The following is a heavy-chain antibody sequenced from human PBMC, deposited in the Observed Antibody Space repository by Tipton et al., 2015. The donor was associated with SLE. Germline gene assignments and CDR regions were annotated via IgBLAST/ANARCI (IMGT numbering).Heavy chain of an antibody. V-gene: IGHV3-64*01. CDR1: GFTFSSYA. CDR3: ARGRDRYSGYEWGWYFDY. J-gene: IGHJ4*02. Sequence: SLRLSCAASGFTFSSYAMHWVRQAPGKGLEYVSAISSNGDSTYYANPVKGRLTISRDNSKSTLYLQVGSLRPEDMAVYYCARGRDRYSGYEWGWYFDYWGQGTLVTVSS. D-gene: IGHD5-12*01. CDR2: ISSNGDST.